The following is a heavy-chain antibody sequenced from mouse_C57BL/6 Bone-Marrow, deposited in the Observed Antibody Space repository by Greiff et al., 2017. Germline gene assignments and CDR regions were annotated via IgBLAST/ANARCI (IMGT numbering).Heavy chain of an antibody. CDR3: ARNSGTGGNYFDY. D-gene: IGHD3-3*01. CDR1: GFSLTSYA. Sequence: VKLVESGPGLVAPSPRLSITCTVSGFSLTSYAISWVRQPPGKGLEWLGVIWTGGGTTYNSALKSSLSISKDNSKSQFFLKMNSLQTDDTARYYCARNSGTGGNYFDYWGQGTTLTVSS. CDR2: IWTGGGT. J-gene: IGHJ2*01. V-gene: IGHV2-9-1*01.